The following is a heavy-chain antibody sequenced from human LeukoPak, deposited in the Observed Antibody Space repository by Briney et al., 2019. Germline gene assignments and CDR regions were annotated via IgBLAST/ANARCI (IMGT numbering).Heavy chain of an antibody. CDR3: ASYWPLSDAFDI. J-gene: IGHJ3*02. CDR2: INPPTGGT. CDR1: GYSFTGFY. D-gene: IGHD2-8*02. Sequence: GASVKVSCKASGYSFTGFYMHWVRQAPGQGPEWMGWINPPTGGTSYAQKFQGRVTMTRDTSISTAYMELSRLRSDDTAVYYCASYWPLSDAFDIWGQGTMVTVSS. V-gene: IGHV1-2*02.